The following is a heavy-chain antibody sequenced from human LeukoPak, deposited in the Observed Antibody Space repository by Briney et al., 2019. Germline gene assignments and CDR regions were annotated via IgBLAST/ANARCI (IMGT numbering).Heavy chain of an antibody. D-gene: IGHD1-1*01. CDR2: INHSGVT. CDR3: ARAPEVKRQRQRVNWFDP. J-gene: IGHJ5*02. Sequence: SETLSLTCGVDGGSLSGYYWSWIRQSPGTGLEWLGEINHSGVTSYNPSLESRVTISIDTSKNQFSLNLRAVTAADTAVYYCARAPEVKRQRQRVNWFDPWGQGTLVTVSS. CDR1: GGSLSGYY. V-gene: IGHV4-34*01.